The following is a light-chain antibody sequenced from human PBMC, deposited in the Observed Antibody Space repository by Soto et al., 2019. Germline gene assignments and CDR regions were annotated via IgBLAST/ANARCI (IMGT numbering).Light chain of an antibody. Sequence: SVLPQPPSASGSPGQSVTISCTGTSSDVGGYNYVSWYQQHPGKAPKLMIYEVSKRPSGVPDRFSGSKSGNTASLTVSGLQAEDEADYYCSSFAGSVYVFGTGTKVTVL. J-gene: IGLJ1*01. CDR2: EVS. CDR1: SSDVGGYNY. CDR3: SSFAGSVYV. V-gene: IGLV2-8*01.